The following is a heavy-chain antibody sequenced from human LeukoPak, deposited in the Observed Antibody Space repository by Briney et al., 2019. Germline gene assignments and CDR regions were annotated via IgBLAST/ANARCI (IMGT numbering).Heavy chain of an antibody. CDR3: ARGPELIDTGMDV. CDR2: ISHDESNK. D-gene: IGHD1-7*01. V-gene: IGHV3-30-3*01. CDR1: GFTFSSYA. J-gene: IGHJ6*02. Sequence: PGRSLRLSCAASGFTFSSYAMHWVRQAPGRGLEWVAAISHDESNKYYADSVKGRFTVSRDKSKNTLYLQMNSLRAEDTAVYYCARGPELIDTGMDVWGQGTTVTVSS.